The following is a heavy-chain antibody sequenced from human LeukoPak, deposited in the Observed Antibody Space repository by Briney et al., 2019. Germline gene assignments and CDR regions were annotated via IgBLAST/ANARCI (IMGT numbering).Heavy chain of an antibody. J-gene: IGHJ6*04. CDR1: GGSVSSGDYY. CDR3: ARDRYKNYYGMDV. V-gene: IGHV4-30-4*01. CDR2: IYYSGST. D-gene: IGHD1-1*01. Sequence: PSETLSLTCTVSGGSVSSGDYYWSWIRQPPGKGLERIGSIYYSGSTYYNPSLKSRVTISVDTSKNQFSLNLRSVTAADTAVYYCARDRYKNYYGMDVWGKGTTVTVSS.